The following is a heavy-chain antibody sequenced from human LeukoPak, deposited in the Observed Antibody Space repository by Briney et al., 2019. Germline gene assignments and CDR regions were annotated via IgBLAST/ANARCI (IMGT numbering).Heavy chain of an antibody. V-gene: IGHV4-59*01. CDR1: GGSISSYY. CDR2: IYYSGST. Sequence: SETLSLTCTVSGGSISSYYWNWIRQPPGKGLEWIGYIYYSGSTNYNPSLKSRVTISVDTSKNQFSLKLSSVTAADTAVYYCARESAIKTFDYWGQGTLVTVSS. J-gene: IGHJ4*02. CDR3: ARESAIKTFDY.